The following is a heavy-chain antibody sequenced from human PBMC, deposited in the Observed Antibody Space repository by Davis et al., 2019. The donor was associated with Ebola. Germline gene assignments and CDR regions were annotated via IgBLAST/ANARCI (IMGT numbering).Heavy chain of an antibody. Sequence: GESLKISCETSGFIFRNYVMSWVRQAPGKGLEWVSTFGTGGDTYYADSVKGRFTISRDNSKKTLYLQMNSLRAEDTAVYYCARDRRRYYDILTGYYYYFDYWGQGTLVTVSS. CDR1: GFIFRNYV. J-gene: IGHJ4*02. V-gene: IGHV3-23*01. CDR3: ARDRRRYYDILTGYYYYFDY. D-gene: IGHD3-9*01. CDR2: FGTGGDT.